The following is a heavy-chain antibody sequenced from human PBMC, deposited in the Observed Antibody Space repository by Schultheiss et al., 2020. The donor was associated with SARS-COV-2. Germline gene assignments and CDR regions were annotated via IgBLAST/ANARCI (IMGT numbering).Heavy chain of an antibody. V-gene: IGHV4-39*07. CDR3: ARDVLTIGTGTYPFP. CDR2: INHSGST. CDR1: GVSISSSSYY. D-gene: IGHD1-1*01. Sequence: SETLSLTCTVSGVSISSSSYYWGWIRQPPGKGLEWIGEINHSGSTNYNPSLKSRVTISVDKSKNQFSLKLSSVTAADTAVYYCARDVLTIGTGTYPFPWGQGTLVTVSS. J-gene: IGHJ5*02.